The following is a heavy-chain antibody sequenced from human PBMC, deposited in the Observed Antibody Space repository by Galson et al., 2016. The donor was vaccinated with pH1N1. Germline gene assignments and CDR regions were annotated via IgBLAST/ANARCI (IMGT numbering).Heavy chain of an antibody. V-gene: IGHV3-43*01. CDR1: GFTFHDYT. Sequence: SLRLSCAASGFTFHDYTMHWVRQTPGKGQEWVSLVSWDGGSTYYADYVKGRFTVSRDNSKNSLYLQMTSLRSEDTALYYCAKEIQRGSYGMDVWGQGTLVTVSS. D-gene: IGHD3-16*01. CDR3: AKEIQRGSYGMDV. CDR2: VSWDGGST. J-gene: IGHJ6*02.